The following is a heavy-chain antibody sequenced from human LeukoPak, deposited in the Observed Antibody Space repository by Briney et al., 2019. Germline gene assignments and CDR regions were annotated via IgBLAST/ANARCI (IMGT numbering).Heavy chain of an antibody. CDR3: ARELGSFDY. J-gene: IGHJ4*02. Sequence: ASVKVSCKASGGTFSSYAISWVRQAPGQGLEWMGGIIPNSGGTNYAQKFQGRVTMTRDTSISTAYMELSRLRSDDTAVYYCARELGSFDYWGQGTLVTVSS. D-gene: IGHD3-10*01. CDR1: GGTFSSYA. CDR2: IIPNSGGT. V-gene: IGHV1-2*02.